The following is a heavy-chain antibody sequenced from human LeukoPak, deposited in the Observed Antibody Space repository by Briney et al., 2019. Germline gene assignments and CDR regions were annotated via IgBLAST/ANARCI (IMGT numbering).Heavy chain of an antibody. J-gene: IGHJ4*02. CDR1: GYTFTTYD. V-gene: IGHV1-8*03. D-gene: IGHD7-27*01. CDR2: MNPNSGNT. Sequence: GASVKVSCKASGYTFTTYDINWVRQATGRGLEWMGWMNPNSGNTGYAQKFQARVTITRNTSISTVYMELSSLRSEDTAVYYCARSPWRQQLGNWGQGTLVTVSS. CDR3: ARSPWRQQLGN.